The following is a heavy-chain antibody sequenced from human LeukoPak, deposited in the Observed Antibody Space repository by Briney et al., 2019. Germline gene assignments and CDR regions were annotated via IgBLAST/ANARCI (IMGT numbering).Heavy chain of an antibody. CDR2: INPNSGGT. D-gene: IGHD4-17*01. CDR3: ARARPVTMRSSWFDP. V-gene: IGHV1-2*02. Sequence: ASVKVSCKASGYTFTGYYMHWVRQAPGQGLEWMGWINPNSGGTNYAQKFQGRVTMTRDTSISTAYMELSRLRSDDTAVYYCARARPVTMRSSWFDPWGQGTLVTVSS. J-gene: IGHJ5*02. CDR1: GYTFTGYY.